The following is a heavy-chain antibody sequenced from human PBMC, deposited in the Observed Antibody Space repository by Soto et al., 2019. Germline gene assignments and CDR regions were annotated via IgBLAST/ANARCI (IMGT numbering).Heavy chain of an antibody. CDR2: FDPEDGET. Sequence: ASVKVSCKVSGYTLTELSMHWVRQAPGKGLEWMGGFDPEDGETIYAQKLQGRVTMTTDTSTSTAYMELRSLRSDDTAVYYCARDLGGRVVAATTDAFDIWGQGTMVTVSS. V-gene: IGHV1-24*01. CDR1: GYTLTELS. D-gene: IGHD2-15*01. CDR3: ARDLGGRVVAATTDAFDI. J-gene: IGHJ3*02.